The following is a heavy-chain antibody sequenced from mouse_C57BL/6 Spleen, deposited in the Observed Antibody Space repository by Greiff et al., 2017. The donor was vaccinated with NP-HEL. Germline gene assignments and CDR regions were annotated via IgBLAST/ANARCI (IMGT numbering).Heavy chain of an antibody. J-gene: IGHJ2*01. CDR1: GFTFSNYW. Sequence: EVQRVESGGGLVQPGGSMKLSCVASGFTFSNYWMNWVRQSPEKGLEWVAQIRLKSDNYATHYAESVKGRFTISRDDSKSSVYLQMNNLRAEDTGIYYCTDDYDGDYFDYWGQGTTLTVSS. CDR2: IRLKSDNYAT. D-gene: IGHD2-4*01. CDR3: TDDYDGDYFDY. V-gene: IGHV6-3*01.